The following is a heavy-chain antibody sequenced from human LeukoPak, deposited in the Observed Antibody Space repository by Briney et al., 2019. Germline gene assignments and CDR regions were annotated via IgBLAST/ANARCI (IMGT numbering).Heavy chain of an antibody. CDR2: ISGSGGGT. CDR1: GFTFSSYA. CDR3: AKESGGDYDWFDP. D-gene: IGHD4-17*01. J-gene: IGHJ5*02. Sequence: GGSLRLSCAASGFTFSSYAMSWVRQAPGKGLKWVSAISGSGGGTYYADSVRGRFTISRGNSKNTLYLQMNSLRAEDKAVYYCAKESGGDYDWFDPWGQGTLVTVSS. V-gene: IGHV3-23*01.